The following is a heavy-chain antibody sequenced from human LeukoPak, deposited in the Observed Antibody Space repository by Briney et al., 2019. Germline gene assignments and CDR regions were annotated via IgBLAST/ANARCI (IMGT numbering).Heavy chain of an antibody. CDR2: IYPRDGST. Sequence: GASLKVSCKASGYTFTINYIHWVRQAPGQGLEWMGMIYPRDGSTSYAQKFQGRVTVTRDTSTSTVHMELSGLRSEDTAVYYCARDQEGFDYWGQGTLVTVSS. CDR1: GYTFTINY. J-gene: IGHJ4*02. V-gene: IGHV1-46*01. CDR3: ARDQEGFDY.